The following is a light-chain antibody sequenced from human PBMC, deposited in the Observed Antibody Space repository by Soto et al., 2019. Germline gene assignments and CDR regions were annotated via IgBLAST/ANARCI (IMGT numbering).Light chain of an antibody. CDR1: SSDIGAYNY. Sequence: QSASVSGSPGQSITISCTGTSSDIGAYNYVSWYQQHPGKAPKLMIYDVNIRPSGVSNRFSGSKSGNTASLTISGLQAEDEADYYCTSWTTSTTMIFGGGTKLTVL. CDR2: DVN. CDR3: TSWTTSTTMI. J-gene: IGLJ2*01. V-gene: IGLV2-14*03.